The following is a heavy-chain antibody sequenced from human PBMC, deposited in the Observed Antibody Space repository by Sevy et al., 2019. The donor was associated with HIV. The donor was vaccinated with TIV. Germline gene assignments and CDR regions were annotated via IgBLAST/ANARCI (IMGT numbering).Heavy chain of an antibody. Sequence: GGSLRLSCAASGFTFSSYAMSWVRQAPGKGLEWVSAISGSGGSTYYADSVKGRFTISRDNSRNTRYLQVNSLRAEDTAVYYCAKAGEIVGATTGYFDYWGQGTLVTVSS. CDR3: AKAGEIVGATTGYFDY. CDR2: ISGSGGST. V-gene: IGHV3-23*01. D-gene: IGHD1-26*01. CDR1: GFTFSSYA. J-gene: IGHJ4*02.